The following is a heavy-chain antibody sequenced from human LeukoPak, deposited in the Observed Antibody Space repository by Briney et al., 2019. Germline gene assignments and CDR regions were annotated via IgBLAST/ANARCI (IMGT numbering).Heavy chain of an antibody. D-gene: IGHD5-12*01. J-gene: IGHJ4*02. CDR2: ILYDGTNK. CDR1: GFTFSSFG. V-gene: IGHV3-30*02. CDR3: ARARPSMWIDY. Sequence: PGGSLRLSCAASGFTFSSFGMHWVRQAPGQGLEWVAFILYDGTNKYYADSVKGRFTISRDNSKNTLSLQMNSLRPEDTAVYYCARARPSMWIDYWGQGTLVTVSS.